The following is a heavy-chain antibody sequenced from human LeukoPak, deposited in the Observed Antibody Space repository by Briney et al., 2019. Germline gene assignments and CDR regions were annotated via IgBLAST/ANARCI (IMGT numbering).Heavy chain of an antibody. Sequence: SETLSLTCAVSGYSISSGYYWAWIRQPPGKGLEWVGSMFHSGSTYYNPSLKSRVPISVDTSKSQFSLKLSSVTAADTAVYYCARDKGVAVAGPPGYWGQGTLVTVSS. J-gene: IGHJ4*02. CDR1: GYSISSGYY. CDR3: ARDKGVAVAGPPGY. V-gene: IGHV4-38-2*02. D-gene: IGHD6-19*01. CDR2: MFHSGST.